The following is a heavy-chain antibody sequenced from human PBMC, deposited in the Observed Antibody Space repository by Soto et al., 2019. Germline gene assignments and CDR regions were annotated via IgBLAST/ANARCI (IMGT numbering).Heavy chain of an antibody. J-gene: IGHJ5*02. CDR2: VNDSGDRT. CDR3: VTDPQSSGWSYNWYDP. Sequence: PGGSLRLSCAASGFTFSSYAMSWVRQSPGEGLEWVSSVNDSGDRTYYADSVKGRFTISRDNSKNTLYLQMNTLRAEDTALYYCVTDPQSSGWSYNWYDPWGQGTPVTVSS. V-gene: IGHV3-23*01. D-gene: IGHD6-19*01. CDR1: GFTFSSYA.